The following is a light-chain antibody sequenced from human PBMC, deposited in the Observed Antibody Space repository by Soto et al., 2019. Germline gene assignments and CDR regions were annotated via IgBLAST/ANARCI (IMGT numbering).Light chain of an antibody. J-gene: IGKJ1*01. CDR3: QQYNSYSLWT. V-gene: IGKV1-5*01. CDR1: QSISTW. CDR2: DAS. Sequence: DIQMTQSPSTLSASVRDRLTITCRPSQSISTWLAWYQQKPGKAPELLISDASSLESGVPSRFSGSGSGAEFTLTISSLQPDDFATYYCQQYNSYSLWTFGQGTKVDIK.